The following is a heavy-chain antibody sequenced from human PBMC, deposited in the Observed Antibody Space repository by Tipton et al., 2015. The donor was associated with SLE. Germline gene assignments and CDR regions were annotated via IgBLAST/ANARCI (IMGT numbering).Heavy chain of an antibody. Sequence: SLRLSCAASGFTFSSYTMHWVRQAPGKGLEWVSLISWDGGSTYYADSVKGRFTISRDNSKNSLYLQMNSLRTEDTALYYCAKGWPDYWGQGTLVTVSS. CDR2: ISWDGGST. V-gene: IGHV3-43*01. CDR3: AKGWPDY. J-gene: IGHJ4*02. CDR1: GFTFSSYT. D-gene: IGHD2-15*01.